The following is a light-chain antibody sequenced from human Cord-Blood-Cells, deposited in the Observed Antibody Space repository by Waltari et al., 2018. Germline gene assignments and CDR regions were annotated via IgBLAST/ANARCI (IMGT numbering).Light chain of an antibody. CDR1: SSDVGSYNL. Sequence: QSALTQPASVSGSPGQSITISCTGTSSDVGSYNLVSWYQQHPGKAPQLMIYEGSKRPSGVSNRFSGSKSGNTASLTISGLQAKDEADYYCCSYAGSSTWVFGGGTKLTVL. CDR2: EGS. J-gene: IGLJ3*02. CDR3: CSYAGSSTWV. V-gene: IGLV2-23*01.